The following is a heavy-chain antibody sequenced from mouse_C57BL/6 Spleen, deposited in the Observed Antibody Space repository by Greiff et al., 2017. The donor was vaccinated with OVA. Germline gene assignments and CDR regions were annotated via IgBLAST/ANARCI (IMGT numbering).Heavy chain of an antibody. CDR2: ISYDGSN. J-gene: IGHJ2*01. CDR3: ANWGYFDY. CDR1: GYSITSGYY. Sequence: VQLKESGPGLVKPSQSLSLTCSVTGYSITSGYYWNWIRQFPGNKLEWMGYISYDGSNNYNPSLKNRISITRDTSKNQFFLKLNSVTTEDTATYYCANWGYFDYWGQGTTLTVSS. V-gene: IGHV3-6*01.